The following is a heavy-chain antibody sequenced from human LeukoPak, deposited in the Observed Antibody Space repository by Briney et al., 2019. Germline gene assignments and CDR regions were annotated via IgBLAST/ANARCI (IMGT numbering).Heavy chain of an antibody. V-gene: IGHV3-20*04. CDR3: ERKPYDGSWIDY. J-gene: IGHJ4*02. CDR2: INWNGGST. Sequence: GGSLRLSCAASGFTFDDYGMSWVRQAPGKGLEWVSGINWNGGSTGYADCVKGLFTISSDNAKNSLYLQMNSLRAEDTAFYYCERKPYDGSWIDYWGQGTLVTVSS. CDR1: GFTFDDYG. D-gene: IGHD2-15*01.